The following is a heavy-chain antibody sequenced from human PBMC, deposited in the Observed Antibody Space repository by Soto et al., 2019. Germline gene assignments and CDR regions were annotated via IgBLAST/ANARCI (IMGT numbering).Heavy chain of an antibody. CDR2: IYYSGST. V-gene: IGHV4-39*01. J-gene: IGHJ4*02. D-gene: IGHD2-15*01. CDR1: GGSISSSSYY. CDR3: ARQGSGRDREDY. Sequence: SETLSLTCTVSGGSISSSSYYWGWIRQPPGKGLEWIGSIYYSGSTYYNPSLKSRVTISVDTSKNQFSLKLSSVTAADTAVYYCARQGSGRDREDYWGQGTLVTVSS.